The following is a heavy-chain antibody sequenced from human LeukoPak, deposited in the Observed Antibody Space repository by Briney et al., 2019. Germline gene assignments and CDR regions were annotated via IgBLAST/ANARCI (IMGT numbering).Heavy chain of an antibody. CDR2: IIPIFGTA. J-gene: IGHJ4*02. V-gene: IGHV1-69*05. CDR1: GGTFISYA. CDR3: ARSYYYYGSGSPLDY. D-gene: IGHD3-10*01. Sequence: SVTVSCKASGGTFISYAISWVRQAPGKGLEWMGGIIPIFGTANYAQKFQGRVTITTDESMSTAYMELSSLRSEDTAVYYCARSYYYYGSGSPLDYWGQGTLVSVSS.